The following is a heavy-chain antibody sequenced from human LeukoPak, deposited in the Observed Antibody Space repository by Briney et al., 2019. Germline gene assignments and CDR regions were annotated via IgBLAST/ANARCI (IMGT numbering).Heavy chain of an antibody. Sequence: SETLSLTCTVSGGSISSHYWSWIRQPPGKGLEWIGYIYYSGSTNYNPSLKSRVTMSVDTSKNQFSLKLSSVTAADTAVYYCAKISYQWELDYWGQGTLVTVSS. CDR2: IYYSGST. CDR1: GGSISSHY. CDR3: AKISYQWELDY. V-gene: IGHV4-59*11. D-gene: IGHD1-26*01. J-gene: IGHJ4*02.